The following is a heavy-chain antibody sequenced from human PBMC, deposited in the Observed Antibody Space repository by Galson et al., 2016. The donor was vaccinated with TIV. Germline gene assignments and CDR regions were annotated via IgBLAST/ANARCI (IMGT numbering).Heavy chain of an antibody. V-gene: IGHV3-23*01. CDR2: ISGGGGST. CDR1: GFTFSIFA. Sequence: SLRLSCAASGFTFSIFAMTWVRQAPGMGLEWVSAISGGGGSTYYADSVKGRFTVSRDNSKNTLDLQMNSLRAEDTAVYYCARSPSRGYYWSIDYWGQGTLDTVSS. D-gene: IGHD3-22*01. CDR3: ARSPSRGYYWSIDY. J-gene: IGHJ4*02.